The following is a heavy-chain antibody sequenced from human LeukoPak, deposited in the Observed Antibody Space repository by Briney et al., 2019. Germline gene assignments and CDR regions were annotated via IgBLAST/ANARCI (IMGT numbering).Heavy chain of an antibody. D-gene: IGHD2-8*01. CDR3: VRGGMGYFDY. Sequence: PGGSLRLSCAASGFTFSAYYMHWVRQPPGRGLVWVSHIVNDGSSSTYADSVKGRFTISRDNAKNTMYLEMNSLGAEDTAVYYCVRGGMGYFDYWGQGTLVTLSS. J-gene: IGHJ4*02. V-gene: IGHV3-74*03. CDR2: IVNDGSSS. CDR1: GFTFSAYY.